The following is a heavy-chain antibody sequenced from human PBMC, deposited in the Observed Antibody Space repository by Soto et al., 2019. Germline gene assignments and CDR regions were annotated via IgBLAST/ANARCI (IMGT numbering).Heavy chain of an antibody. CDR2: IYYSGST. V-gene: IGHV4-39*01. CDR1: GGSISSSSYY. CDR3: ARLGSVVVPPAPYYDILTGYYHFDY. Sequence: LSLTCTVSGGSISSSSYYWGWIRQPPGKGLEWIGSIYYSGSTYYNPSLKSRVTISVDTSKNQFSLKLSSVTAADTAVYYCARLGSVVVPPAPYYDILTGYYHFDYWGQGTLVTVSS. D-gene: IGHD3-9*01. J-gene: IGHJ4*02.